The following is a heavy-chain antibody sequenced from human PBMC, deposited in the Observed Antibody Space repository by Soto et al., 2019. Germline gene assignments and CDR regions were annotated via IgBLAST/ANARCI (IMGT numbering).Heavy chain of an antibody. V-gene: IGHV4-4*07. CDR1: DDFISSYY. CDR2: VSTNGAT. CDR3: ARADYEILTGSYAMDV. J-gene: IGHJ6*02. Sequence: ETLSLTCTVSDDFISSYYWNWIRQPAGKGLEWIGRVSTNGATTYNPSLESRVTMSVDTSKNQFSLKLTSVTAADTAVYFCARADYEILTGSYAMDVWGQGTTVTVSS. D-gene: IGHD3-9*01.